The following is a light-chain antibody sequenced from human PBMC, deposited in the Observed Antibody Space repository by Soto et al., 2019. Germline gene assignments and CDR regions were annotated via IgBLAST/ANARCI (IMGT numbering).Light chain of an antibody. V-gene: IGLV2-14*01. CDR2: DVS. Sequence: QSALTRPASVSGSPGQSITISCTGTSSDVGGYNYVSWYQQHPGKAPKLMIYDVSDRPSGVSNRFSGSKSGNTASLTISGLRAEDEADYYCNSYTSSSTLVFGTGTKLTVL. CDR3: NSYTSSSTLV. CDR1: SSDVGGYNY. J-gene: IGLJ1*01.